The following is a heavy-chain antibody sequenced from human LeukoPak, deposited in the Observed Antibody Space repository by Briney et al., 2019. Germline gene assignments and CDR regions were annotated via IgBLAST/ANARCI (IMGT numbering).Heavy chain of an antibody. CDR1: GFTFSSYA. CDR2: ISGSGGST. D-gene: IGHD3-22*01. Sequence: GSLRLSCAASGFTFSSYAMSWVRQAPGKGLEWVSAISGSGGSTYYADSVKGRFTISRDNSKNTLYLQMNSLRAEDTAVYYCAKGGADYYDSSGSKWGQGTLVTVSS. V-gene: IGHV3-23*01. CDR3: AKGGADYYDSSGSK. J-gene: IGHJ4*02.